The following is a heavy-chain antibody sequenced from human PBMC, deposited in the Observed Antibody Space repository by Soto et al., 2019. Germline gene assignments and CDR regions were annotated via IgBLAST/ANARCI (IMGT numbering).Heavy chain of an antibody. D-gene: IGHD6-19*01. CDR1: GFSLASGKVG. CDR2: IFSNVEK. CDR3: AQILFGRSVAGGYFYMDV. Sequence: VSGPTLVNPTETLTLTCTVSGFSLASGKVGITWIRQPPGKAFEWLAHIFSNVEKSYRTSLKDRLTISVDTSKSQVVLTMTNVDPVDTATYYCAQILFGRSVAGGYFYMDVWGKGTTVTVSS. J-gene: IGHJ6*03. V-gene: IGHV2-26*01.